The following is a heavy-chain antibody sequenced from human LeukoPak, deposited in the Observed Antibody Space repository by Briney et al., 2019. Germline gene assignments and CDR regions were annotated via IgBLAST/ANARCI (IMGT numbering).Heavy chain of an antibody. D-gene: IGHD4-17*01. CDR2: IIPIFGTA. Sequence: ASVKVSCKASGGTFSSYAISWVRQAPGQGLEWMGGIIPIFGTANYAQKFQGRVTITADESTSTAHMELSSLRSEDTAVYYCARDCDYGDCGYWGQGTLVTVSS. CDR1: GGTFSSYA. V-gene: IGHV1-69*13. CDR3: ARDCDYGDCGY. J-gene: IGHJ4*02.